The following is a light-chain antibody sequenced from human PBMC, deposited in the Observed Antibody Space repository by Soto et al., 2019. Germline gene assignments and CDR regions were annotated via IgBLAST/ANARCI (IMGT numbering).Light chain of an antibody. CDR3: QQYGRSPFT. V-gene: IGKV3-20*01. Sequence: EVVLTQSPVTLSFSPGERATLSCRASQRIANNFLAWFQQKPGQPPTLLIYRASNRASGIPDGFSGSGSGTDFALTISRLEPGDFAEDYCQQYGRSPFTFGQGTKLQIK. CDR2: RAS. J-gene: IGKJ2*01. CDR1: QRIANNF.